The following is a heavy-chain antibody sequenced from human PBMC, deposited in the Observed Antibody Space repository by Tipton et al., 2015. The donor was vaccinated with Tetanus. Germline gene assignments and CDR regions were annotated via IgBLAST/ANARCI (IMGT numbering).Heavy chain of an antibody. J-gene: IGHJ4*02. CDR1: GGSISSGGYY. CDR2: IYYSGST. V-gene: IGHV4-31*03. Sequence: TLSLTCTVSGGSISSGGYYWSWIRQHPEKGLEWIGYIYYSGSTYYNPSLKSRVTISVDTSKNQFSLKLSSVTAADTAVYYCARVVVAAPPYYFDYWGQGTLVTVSS. CDR3: ARVVVAAPPYYFDY. D-gene: IGHD2-15*01.